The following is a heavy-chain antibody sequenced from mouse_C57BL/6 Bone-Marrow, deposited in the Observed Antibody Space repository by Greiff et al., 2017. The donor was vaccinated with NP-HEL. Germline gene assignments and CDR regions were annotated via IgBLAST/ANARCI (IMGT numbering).Heavy chain of an antibody. Sequence: VQLQQSGPELVKPGASVKIPCKASGYTFTDYNMDWVKQSHGKSLEWIGDIYPNNCGTIYNQKFKGKATLTVDKSSSTAYMELRSLTSEDTAVYYCARGAVYYPNWYFDVWGTGTTVTVSS. CDR1: GYTFTDYN. CDR3: ARGAVYYPNWYFDV. V-gene: IGHV1-18*01. J-gene: IGHJ1*03. D-gene: IGHD1-1*01. CDR2: IYPNNCGT.